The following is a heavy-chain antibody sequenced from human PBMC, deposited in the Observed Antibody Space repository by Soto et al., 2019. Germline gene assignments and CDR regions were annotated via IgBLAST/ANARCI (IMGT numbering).Heavy chain of an antibody. CDR2: ISAYNGNT. CDR3: AIGVHQLLYHWYFDL. D-gene: IGHD2-2*02. V-gene: IGHV1-18*01. Sequence: QVQLVQSGAEVKKPGASVKVSCKASGYTFTSYGISWVRQAPGQGLEWMGWISAYNGNTNYAQKPQGRGNMTPDTSPSPAYMEPRGLRIYGPAVYYCAIGVHQLLYHWYFDLWGRGTLVTVSS. CDR1: GYTFTSYG. J-gene: IGHJ2*01.